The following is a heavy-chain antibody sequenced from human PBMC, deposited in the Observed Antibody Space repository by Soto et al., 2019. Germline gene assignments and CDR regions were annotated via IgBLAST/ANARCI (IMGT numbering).Heavy chain of an antibody. Sequence: SETLSLTCAVYGGSFSGYYWSWIRQPPGKGLEWIGEINHSGSTYYNPSLKSRVTISVETSKNQFSLKLSSVTAADTAVYYCARDPGYYDSSGFDYWGQGTLVTVSS. CDR3: ARDPGYYDSSGFDY. CDR2: INHSGST. CDR1: GGSFSGYY. V-gene: IGHV4-34*01. D-gene: IGHD3-22*01. J-gene: IGHJ4*02.